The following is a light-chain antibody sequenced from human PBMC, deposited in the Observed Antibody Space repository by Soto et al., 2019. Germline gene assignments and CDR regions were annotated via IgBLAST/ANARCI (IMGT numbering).Light chain of an antibody. CDR3: QQYYSYPRIT. V-gene: IGKV1-8*01. Sequence: AILMTQSPSSLSASPGDRVTITCRASQGISSYLAWYQQKPGKAPKLLIYAASTLQSGVPSRFSGSGSGTDFTLIISCLQSEDFATYYCQQYYSYPRITFGQGTRLEIK. CDR1: QGISSY. J-gene: IGKJ5*01. CDR2: AAS.